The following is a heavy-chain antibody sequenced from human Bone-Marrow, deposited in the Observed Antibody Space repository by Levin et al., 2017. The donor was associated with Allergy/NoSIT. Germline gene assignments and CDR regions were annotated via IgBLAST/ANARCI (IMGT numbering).Heavy chain of an antibody. CDR2: IYYSGST. CDR1: GGSVSSSSYF. Sequence: PSQTLSLTCSVSGGSVSSSSYFWAWIRQPPGKGLEWIGKIYYSGSTYYNPSLESRLTISVDTSKDQFSLQLTSVTAAGTGLYYCAVLNAYGGAPIDYWGPGTLVTVSS. CDR3: AVLNAYGGAPIDY. J-gene: IGHJ4*02. D-gene: IGHD3-16*01. V-gene: IGHV4-39*07.